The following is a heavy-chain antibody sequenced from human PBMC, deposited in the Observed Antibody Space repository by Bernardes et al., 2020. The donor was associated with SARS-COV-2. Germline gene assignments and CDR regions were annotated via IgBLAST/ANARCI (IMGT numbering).Heavy chain of an antibody. V-gene: IGHV4-38-2*01. CDR1: LYSISSASY. CDR2: IFHSRSA. J-gene: IGHJ4*02. D-gene: IGHD5-12*01. Sequence: SETLSLTCAVSLYSISSASYWGWIRQPPGKGLEWVGTIFHSRSAYYNPSLKSRVTISVDTSKNQFSLRLTSVTAADTAVYYCARASGYTRGFFDYWGQGSLVTVSS. CDR3: ARASGYTRGFFDY.